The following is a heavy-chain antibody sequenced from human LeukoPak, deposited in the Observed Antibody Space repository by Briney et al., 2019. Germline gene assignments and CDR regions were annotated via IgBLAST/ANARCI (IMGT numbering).Heavy chain of an antibody. V-gene: IGHV3-30*18. CDR1: GFTFSNYW. CDR3: AKDINLDY. J-gene: IGHJ4*02. CDR2: ISYDGSNK. Sequence: GGSLRLSCAASGFTFSNYWMSWVRQAPGKGLEWVAVISYDGSNKYYADSVKGRFTISRDNSKNTLYLQMNSLRAEDTAVYYCAKDINLDYWGQGTLVTVSS.